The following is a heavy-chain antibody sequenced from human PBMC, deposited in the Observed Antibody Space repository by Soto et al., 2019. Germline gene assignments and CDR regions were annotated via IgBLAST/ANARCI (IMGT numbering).Heavy chain of an antibody. CDR2: ISASGDYT. V-gene: IGHV3-23*01. D-gene: IGHD2-15*01. CDR1: GFTFTNLA. J-gene: IGHJ3*02. Sequence: PGGSLRLSCAASGFTFTNLAMSWVRQAPGKGLESVSIISASGDYTHYADSVRGRFTCSRDNSKNTLYLQMNSLRAEDTALYYCAKSLFGGPDIWGQGTVVTVSS. CDR3: AKSLFGGPDI.